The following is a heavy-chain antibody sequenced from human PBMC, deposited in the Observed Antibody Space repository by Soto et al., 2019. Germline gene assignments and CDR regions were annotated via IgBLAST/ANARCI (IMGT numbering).Heavy chain of an antibody. CDR2: ISSSSSYI. D-gene: IGHD2-2*01. CDR3: ARDFTYCSSTSCYDDYYYYYMDV. CDR1: GFTFSSYS. V-gene: IGHV3-21*01. Sequence: GGSLRLSCAASGFTFSSYSMNWVRQAPGKGLEWVSSISSSSSYIYYADSVKGRFTISRDNAKNSLYLQMNSLRAEDTAVYYCARDFTYCSSTSCYDDYYYYYMDVWGKGTTVTVSS. J-gene: IGHJ6*03.